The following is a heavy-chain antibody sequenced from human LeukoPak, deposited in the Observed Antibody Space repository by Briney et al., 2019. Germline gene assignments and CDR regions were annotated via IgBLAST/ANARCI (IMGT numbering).Heavy chain of an antibody. V-gene: IGHV3-48*02. CDR2: ISISGGTV. Sequence: GGPLRLSCAASGLTYRDFSMHCVPKATGKALEWLSYISISGGTVWYAASVKGRFTSSRDNAKNSLCLQMSSLRDEDTAVYYCATIRGNDGSLPIDYWGRGTLVTVSS. J-gene: IGHJ4*02. CDR1: GLTYRDFS. CDR3: ATIRGNDGSLPIDY. D-gene: IGHD2-15*01.